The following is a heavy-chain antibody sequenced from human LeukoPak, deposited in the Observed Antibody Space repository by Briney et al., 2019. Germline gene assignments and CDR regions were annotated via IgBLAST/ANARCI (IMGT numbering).Heavy chain of an antibody. Sequence: GGSLRLSCAASGFTVTNNYMCWVRQAPGKGLEWVSVIFSNDNTYHADSVKGRFAISRDTSKNTLYLQMNSLRAEDTAVYYCAAVSTKTYYYGLDVWGQGTQSPSP. D-gene: IGHD4-17*01. J-gene: IGHJ6*02. CDR2: IFSNDNT. V-gene: IGHV3-53*01. CDR1: GFTVTNNY. CDR3: AAVSTKTYYYGLDV.